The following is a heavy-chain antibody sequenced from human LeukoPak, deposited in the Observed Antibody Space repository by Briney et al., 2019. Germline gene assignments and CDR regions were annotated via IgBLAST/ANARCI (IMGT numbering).Heavy chain of an antibody. CDR3: AVRGWIQLWLPSY. V-gene: IGHV3-21*04. D-gene: IGHD5-18*01. CDR1: GFTFTSYT. Sequence: GGSLRLSCAASGFTFTSYTMNWVRQAPGKGLEWVSSVSSSSTYIYYADSVKGRFTISRDNSKNTLYLQMNSLRAEDTAVYYCAVRGWIQLWLPSYWGQGTLVTVSS. CDR2: VSSSSTYI. J-gene: IGHJ4*02.